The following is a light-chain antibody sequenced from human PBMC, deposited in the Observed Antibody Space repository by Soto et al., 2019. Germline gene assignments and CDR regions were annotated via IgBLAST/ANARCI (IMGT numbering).Light chain of an antibody. Sequence: EIVLTQSPGTLSLSPGGRATLSCRASRSVSSSFLAWYQQKPGQAPRLLIYGASSRATGIPDRFSGSGSGTDFTLTISRLEPEDFAVYYCQQYDNWPITFGQGTRLEIK. CDR1: RSVSSSF. CDR2: GAS. J-gene: IGKJ5*01. V-gene: IGKV3-20*01. CDR3: QQYDNWPIT.